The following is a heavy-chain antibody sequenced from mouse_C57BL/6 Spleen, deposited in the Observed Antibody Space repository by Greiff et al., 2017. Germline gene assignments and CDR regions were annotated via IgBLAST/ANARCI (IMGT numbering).Heavy chain of an antibody. J-gene: IGHJ4*01. CDR1: GFTFSDYG. Sequence: EMQLVESGGCLVKPGGSLKLSCAASGFTFSDYGMHWVRQAPEKGLEWVAYISSGSSTIYYADTVKGRFTISSDNAKTTLFLQMTSLRSEDTAMYYCARSTGFYAMDYWVQGTSVTVSS. CDR2: ISSGSSTI. CDR3: ARSTGFYAMDY. D-gene: IGHD1-1*01. V-gene: IGHV5-17*01.